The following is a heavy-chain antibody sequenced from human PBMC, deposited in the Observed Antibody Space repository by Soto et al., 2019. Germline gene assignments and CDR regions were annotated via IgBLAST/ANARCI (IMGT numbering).Heavy chain of an antibody. V-gene: IGHV3-23*01. CDR1: GFTFSSYA. CDR2: ISGSGGST. J-gene: IGHJ4*02. Sequence: VQLLESGGGLVQPGGSLRLSCAASGFTFSSYAMSWVRQAPGKGLEWVSAISGSGGSTYYADSVKGRFTISRDNSKNTLYLQMNSLRAEDTAVYYCAKGREITIFGVVIIPPLDYWGQGTLVTVSS. D-gene: IGHD3-3*01. CDR3: AKGREITIFGVVIIPPLDY.